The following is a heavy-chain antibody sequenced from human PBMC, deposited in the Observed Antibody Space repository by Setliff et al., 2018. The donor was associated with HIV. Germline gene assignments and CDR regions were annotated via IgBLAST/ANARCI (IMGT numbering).Heavy chain of an antibody. CDR3: ARDGGPYGDYGGGAFDI. V-gene: IGHV1-2*02. CDR2: INPNSGGT. J-gene: IGHJ3*02. CDR1: GYTFTGYY. D-gene: IGHD4-17*01. Sequence: ASVKVSCKASGYTFTGYYMHWVRQAPGQGLEWMGWINPNSGGTNYAQKFQGRVTMTRDTSISTAYMELSRRRSDDTAVYYCARDGGPYGDYGGGAFDIWGQGTMVTVSS.